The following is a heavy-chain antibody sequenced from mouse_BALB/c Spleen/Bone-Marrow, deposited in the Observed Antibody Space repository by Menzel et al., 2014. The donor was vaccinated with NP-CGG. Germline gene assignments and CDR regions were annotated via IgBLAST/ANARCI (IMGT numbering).Heavy chain of an antibody. CDR2: IHPNSGNT. Sequence: VQLQQSGSVLVRPGASVKLSCKASGYTFTNSWIHWAKQRPGQGLEWIGEIHPNSGNTNYNEKFKGKVTLTADISSSTAYVDLSSLTSEDSAVXXXAXHHRYAYYFDYWGQGTTLTVSS. V-gene: IGHV1S130*01. D-gene: IGHD2-14*01. CDR1: GYTFTNSW. J-gene: IGHJ2*01. CDR3: AXHHRYAYYFDY.